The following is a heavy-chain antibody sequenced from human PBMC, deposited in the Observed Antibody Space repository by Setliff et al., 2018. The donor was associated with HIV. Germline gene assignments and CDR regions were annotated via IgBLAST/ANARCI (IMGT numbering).Heavy chain of an antibody. CDR1: GGTFNNYA. Sequence: SVKVSCRASGGTFNNYAISWVRQAPGQGLEWVGGIIPLFGTSNYALKFQGRVTITANESTNTAHMELSSLRSVDTAMYYCATVFYYDSESFSLDYWGRGMLVTVSS. CDR2: IIPLFGTS. V-gene: IGHV1-69*13. D-gene: IGHD3-10*01. CDR3: ATVFYYDSESFSLDY. J-gene: IGHJ4*02.